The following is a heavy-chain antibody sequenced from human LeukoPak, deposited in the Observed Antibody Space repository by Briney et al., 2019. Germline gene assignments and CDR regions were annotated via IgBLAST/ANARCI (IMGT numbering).Heavy chain of an antibody. CDR1: GFTFSSYG. Sequence: GGSLRLSCAASGFTFSSYGMHWVRQAPGKGLEWVAVISYDGSSKDYADSVKGRFTISRDNAKNSLYLQMNSLRAEDTAVYYCARVKSSGPRNWGQGTLVTVSS. CDR2: ISYDGSSK. CDR3: ARVKSSGPRN. D-gene: IGHD3-22*01. J-gene: IGHJ4*02. V-gene: IGHV3-30*03.